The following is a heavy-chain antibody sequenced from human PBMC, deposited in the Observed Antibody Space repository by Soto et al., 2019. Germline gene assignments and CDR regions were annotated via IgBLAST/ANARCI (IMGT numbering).Heavy chain of an antibody. J-gene: IGHJ5*02. CDR1: GFSFSSYG. Sequence: EEQLLESGGGLVQPGGSLRLSCAASGFSFSSYGMSWVRQAPGKGLELVSGISGGGDSTYYADSVKGRFTISRDKSKNTLYLQMNSLRAEDTAVYYCARGQDDYGDSDVWFDPWGQGTLVSVSS. CDR3: ARGQDDYGDSDVWFDP. V-gene: IGHV3-23*01. CDR2: ISGGGDST. D-gene: IGHD4-17*01.